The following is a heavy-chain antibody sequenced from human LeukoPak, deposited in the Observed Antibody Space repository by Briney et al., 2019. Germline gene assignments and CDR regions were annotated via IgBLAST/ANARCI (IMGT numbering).Heavy chain of an antibody. CDR3: AKSIASAGDY. CDR1: GFTFSDSG. J-gene: IGHJ4*02. D-gene: IGHD6-13*01. CDR2: ISYEGSKK. V-gene: IGHV3-30*18. Sequence: GRSLRLSCAASGFTFSDSGMHWVRQAPGKGLEWVASISYEGSKKNYADSVKGRSTISRDNSKNTLFLQLNSLRAEDTAVYYCAKSIASAGDYWGQGTLVTVSS.